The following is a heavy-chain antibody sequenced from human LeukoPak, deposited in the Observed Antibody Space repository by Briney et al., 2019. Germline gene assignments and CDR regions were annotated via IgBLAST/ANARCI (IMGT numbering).Heavy chain of an antibody. CDR2: IYYSGST. Sequence: SETLSLTCTVSGGSISSYCWSWIRQPPGKGLEWIGYIYYSGSTNYNPSLKSRVTISVDTSKNQFSLKLSSVTAADTAVYYCARGGGYSYGYEDAFDIWGQGTMVTVSS. CDR1: GGSISSYC. CDR3: ARGGGYSYGYEDAFDI. J-gene: IGHJ3*02. D-gene: IGHD5-18*01. V-gene: IGHV4-59*01.